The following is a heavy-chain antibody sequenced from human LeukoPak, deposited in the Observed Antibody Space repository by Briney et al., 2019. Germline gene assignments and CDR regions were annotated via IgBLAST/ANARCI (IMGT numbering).Heavy chain of an antibody. D-gene: IGHD6-6*01. V-gene: IGHV4-39*07. CDR3: ARLPRESSSRWGNPKVGYYFDY. Sequence: TSETLSLTCTVSGGSISSSNYYWGWIRQPPGKGLEWIGEINHSGSTNYNPSLKSRVTISVDTSKNQFSLKLSSVTAADTAVYYCARLPRESSSRWGNPKVGYYFDYWGQGTLVTVSS. J-gene: IGHJ4*02. CDR1: GGSISSSNYY. CDR2: INHSGST.